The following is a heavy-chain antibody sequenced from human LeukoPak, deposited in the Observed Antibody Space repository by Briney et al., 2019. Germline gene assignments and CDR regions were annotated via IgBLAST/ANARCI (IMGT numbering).Heavy chain of an antibody. V-gene: IGHV4-61*08. J-gene: IGHJ6*02. CDR3: ARGTSYYYYGMDV. D-gene: IGHD1-1*01. CDR1: GGSISSGGYY. CDR2: IYYSGST. Sequence: PSETLSLTCTVSGGSISSGGYYWSWIRQPPGNGLEWIGYIYYSGSTNYNPSLKSRVTISVDTSKNQFSLKLSSVTAADTAVYYCARGTSYYYYGMDVWGQGTTVTVSS.